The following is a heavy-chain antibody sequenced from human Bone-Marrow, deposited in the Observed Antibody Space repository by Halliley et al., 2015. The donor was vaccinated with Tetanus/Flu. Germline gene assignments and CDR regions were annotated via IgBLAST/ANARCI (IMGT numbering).Heavy chain of an antibody. Sequence: SSYIYYGDSVKGRFTASRDNARRSLYLEMNSLRVDDTAVYYCARPGREGQSSGWPSEDGMDVWGQGTTVTVSS. D-gene: IGHD6-19*01. CDR2: SSYI. V-gene: IGHV3-21*01. J-gene: IGHJ6*02. CDR3: ARPGREGQSSGWPSEDGMDV.